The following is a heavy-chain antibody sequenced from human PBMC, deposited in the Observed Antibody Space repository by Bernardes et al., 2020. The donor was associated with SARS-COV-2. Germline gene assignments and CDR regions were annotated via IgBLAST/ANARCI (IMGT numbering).Heavy chain of an antibody. CDR3: AKLPAATDAFDI. J-gene: IGHJ3*02. Sequence: SLRLSCAASGFTFDDYAMHWVRQAPGKGLEWVSGISWNSGSIGYADSVKGRFTISRDNAKNSLYLQMNSLRAEDTALYYCAKLPAATDAFDIWGQGTMVTVSS. D-gene: IGHD2-2*01. V-gene: IGHV3-9*01. CDR1: GFTFDDYA. CDR2: ISWNSGSI.